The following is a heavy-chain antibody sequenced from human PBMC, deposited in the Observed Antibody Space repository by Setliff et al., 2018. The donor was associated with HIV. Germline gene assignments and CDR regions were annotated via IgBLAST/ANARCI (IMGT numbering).Heavy chain of an antibody. Sequence: SVKVSCKASGYSFTTYAISWVRQAPGQGLEWMGGIIPIIGTTKYAQKFQGRVTITADESASTAYMELSSLRSEDTAVYYCARDSSGVLSLRYMDVWGKGTTVTVSS. V-gene: IGHV1-69*13. CDR1: GYSFTTYA. D-gene: IGHD6-19*01. CDR3: ARDSSGVLSLRYMDV. CDR2: IIPIIGTT. J-gene: IGHJ6*03.